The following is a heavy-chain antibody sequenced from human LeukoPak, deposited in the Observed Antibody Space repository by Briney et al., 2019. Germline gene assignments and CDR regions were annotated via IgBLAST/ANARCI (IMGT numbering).Heavy chain of an antibody. CDR1: GFTFSSYS. V-gene: IGHV3-48*02. D-gene: IGHD6-6*01. J-gene: IGHJ3*02. CDR3: ARDSSYAFDI. Sequence: GGSLRLSCAASGFTFSSYSMNWVRQAPGKGLEWVSYISNAAMFYACSVTGRFTISRDTAKNSLYLQMNSLRHEDTAVYYCARDSSYAFDIWGQGTLVTVSS. CDR2: ISNAAM.